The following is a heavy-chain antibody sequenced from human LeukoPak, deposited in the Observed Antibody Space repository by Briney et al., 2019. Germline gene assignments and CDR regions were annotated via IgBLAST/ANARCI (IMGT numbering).Heavy chain of an antibody. Sequence: PGGSLRLSCAASGFTFSSYAMHWVREAPGKGLEWVAVISYDGSNKYYADSVKGRSTISRDNSKNTLYLQMNSLRAEDTAVYYCARGGPCPEGYWGQGTLVTVSS. CDR2: ISYDGSNK. CDR3: ARGGPCPEGY. J-gene: IGHJ4*02. V-gene: IGHV3-30-3*01. CDR1: GFTFSSYA.